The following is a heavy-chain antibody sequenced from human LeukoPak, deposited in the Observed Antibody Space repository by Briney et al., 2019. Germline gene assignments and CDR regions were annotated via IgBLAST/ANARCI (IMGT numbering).Heavy chain of an antibody. D-gene: IGHD3-3*01. CDR2: ISGDGDST. CDR3: AKEGTETIFSRYYFDY. CDR1: GFTFNNYA. V-gene: IGHV3-23*01. J-gene: IGHJ4*02. Sequence: PGGSLRLSCAASGFTFNNYAMSWVRQAPGKGLEWVSGISGDGDSTYYADSVKGRFTISRDNSKNTLYLQMNSLRADDTAVYYCAKEGTETIFSRYYFDYRGQGTLVTVSS.